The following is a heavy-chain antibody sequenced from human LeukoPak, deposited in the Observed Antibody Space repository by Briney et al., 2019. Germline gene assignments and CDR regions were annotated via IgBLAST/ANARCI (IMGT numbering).Heavy chain of an antibody. D-gene: IGHD2-21*02. CDR3: ARAGVANIVVVTAILDLGILNYYYGMDV. V-gene: IGHV4-59*12. J-gene: IGHJ6*02. Sequence: PSETLSLTCTVSGGSISSYYWSWIRQPPGKGLEWIGYIYYSGSTNYNPSLKSRVTISVDTSKNQFSLKLSSVTAADTAVYYCARAGVANIVVVTAILDLGILNYYYGMDVWGQGTTVTVSS. CDR2: IYYSGST. CDR1: GGSISSYY.